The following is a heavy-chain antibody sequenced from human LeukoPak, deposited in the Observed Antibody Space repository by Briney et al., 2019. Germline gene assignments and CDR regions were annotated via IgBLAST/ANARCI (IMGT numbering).Heavy chain of an antibody. CDR2: ISHRGST. CDR1: GYSISNGYY. Sequence: SEALSLTCTVSGYSISNGYYWGWIRQPPGKGLEWVGSISHRGSTYYNPSLRSRITISLDRSKQKFSLKLTSVTAADTAVYFCARGAEYYAIWRGYAGYSDYWGQGISVTVSS. D-gene: IGHD3-3*01. J-gene: IGHJ4*02. CDR3: ARGAEYYAIWRGYAGYSDY. V-gene: IGHV4-38-2*02.